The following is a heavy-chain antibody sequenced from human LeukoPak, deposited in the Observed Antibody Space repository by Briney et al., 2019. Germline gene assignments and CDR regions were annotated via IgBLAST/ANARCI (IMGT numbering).Heavy chain of an antibody. CDR2: ISSSSSYI. V-gene: IGHV3-21*01. CDR1: GFTFSSYS. J-gene: IGHJ3*02. Sequence: PGGSLRLSCAASGFTFSSYSMNWVRQAPGKGLEWVSSISSSSSYIYYADSVKGRFTISRDNAKNSLYLQMNSLRAEDTAVYYCARDVPDYYDSSVGDIWGQGTMVTVSS. CDR3: ARDVPDYYDSSVGDI. D-gene: IGHD3-22*01.